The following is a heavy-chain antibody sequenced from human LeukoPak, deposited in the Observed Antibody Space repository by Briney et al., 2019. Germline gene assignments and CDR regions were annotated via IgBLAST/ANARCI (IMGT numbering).Heavy chain of an antibody. Sequence: PSETLSLTCAVYGGSFSGYYWSWIRQPPGKGLEWIGEINHSGSTNYNPSLKSRVTISVDTSKNQFSLKLSSVTAADTAVYYCARGRGYSSGYLFFDYWGQGTLVTVSS. CDR1: GGSFSGYY. CDR2: INHSGST. CDR3: ARGRGYSSGYLFFDY. V-gene: IGHV4-34*01. J-gene: IGHJ4*02. D-gene: IGHD3-22*01.